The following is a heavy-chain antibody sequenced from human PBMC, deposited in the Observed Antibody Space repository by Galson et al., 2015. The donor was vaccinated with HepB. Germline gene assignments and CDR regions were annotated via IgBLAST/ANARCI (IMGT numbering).Heavy chain of an antibody. CDR1: GFTFSSYA. J-gene: IGHJ3*02. CDR3: AKRPASNDAFDI. Sequence: SLRLSCAASGFTFSSYAMSWVRQAPGKGLEWVSIIGGSGVTTYYADSVKGRFTISRDNSENTLFLQMNSLRAEDTAVYYCAKRPASNDAFDIWGQGTMVTVSS. D-gene: IGHD2-2*01. V-gene: IGHV3-23*01. CDR2: IGGSGVTT.